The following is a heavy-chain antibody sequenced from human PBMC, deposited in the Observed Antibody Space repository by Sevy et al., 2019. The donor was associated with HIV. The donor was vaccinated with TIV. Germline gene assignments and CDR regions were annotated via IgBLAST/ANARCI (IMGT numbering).Heavy chain of an antibody. CDR1: GFTFSDHY. D-gene: IGHD3-10*01. Sequence: GGSLRLSCAASGFTFSDHYMTWIRQAPGKGLESVAYIRSGGSPIFYADPVKGRFIISRDNTKNALYLQMNILRADDTAVYYCARDHYQKTIRGNFDIWGQGTMVTVSS. CDR3: ARDHYQKTIRGNFDI. CDR2: IRSGGSPI. J-gene: IGHJ3*02. V-gene: IGHV3-11*01.